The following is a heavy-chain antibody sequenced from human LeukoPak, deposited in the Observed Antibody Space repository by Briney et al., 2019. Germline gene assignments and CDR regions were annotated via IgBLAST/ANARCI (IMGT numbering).Heavy chain of an antibody. CDR2: IRYDGSNK. CDR3: AKDLEYCSGGSCWYYYYGMDV. J-gene: IGHJ6*02. CDR1: GFTFSSYA. Sequence: GGSLRLSCAASGFTFSSYAMSWVRQAPGKGLEWVAFIRYDGSNKYYADSVKGRFTISRDNSKNTLYLQMNSLRAEDTAVYYCAKDLEYCSGGSCWYYYYGMDVWGQGTTVTVSS. V-gene: IGHV3-30*02. D-gene: IGHD2-15*01.